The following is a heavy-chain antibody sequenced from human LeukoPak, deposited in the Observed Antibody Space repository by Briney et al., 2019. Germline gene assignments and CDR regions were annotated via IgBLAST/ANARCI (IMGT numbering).Heavy chain of an antibody. CDR1: GYTFTGYY. D-gene: IGHD2-2*01. CDR3: ARGGCRSTSCPPWNYYYYMDV. CDR2: INPNSGGT. V-gene: IGHV1-2*02. J-gene: IGHJ6*03. Sequence: ASVKVSCKASGYTFTGYYMHWVRQAPGQGLEWMGWINPNSGGTNYAQKFQGRVTMTRDTSISTAYMELSRLRSDDTAVYYCARGGCRSTSCPPWNYYYYMDVWGKGTTVTVSS.